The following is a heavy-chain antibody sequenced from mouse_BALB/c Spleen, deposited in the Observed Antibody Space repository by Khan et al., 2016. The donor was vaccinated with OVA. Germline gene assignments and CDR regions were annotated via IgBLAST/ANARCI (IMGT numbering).Heavy chain of an antibody. CDR2: INPSNDYT. J-gene: IGHJ3*01. CDR3: ARSGSCYSSRACFAF. D-gene: IGHD1-1*01. CDR1: GYTFISYT. V-gene: IGHV1-4*01. Sequence: QVQLQQSGAELARPGASVKMSCKASGYTFISYTIHWVKQRPGQGLEWIGYINPSNDYTNYNQKFKDKATLTADKSSSTAYMQLSSLTSEDSAVYYCARSGSCYSSRACFAFWGQGTLVTVSA.